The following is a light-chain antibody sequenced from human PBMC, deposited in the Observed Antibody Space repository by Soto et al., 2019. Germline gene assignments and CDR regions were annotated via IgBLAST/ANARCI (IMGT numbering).Light chain of an antibody. CDR3: QQYHKWPPIT. CDR2: GAS. J-gene: IGKJ5*01. V-gene: IGKV3-15*01. Sequence: EVVMTQSPGTLSVSLGESATLSCRASQSVDGYLAWYQQKPGQAPRLLIYGASTRATGVTARFRGGGSGTEFTLTISSLQSEDSAVYYCQQYHKWPPITFGQGPRLEIK. CDR1: QSVDGY.